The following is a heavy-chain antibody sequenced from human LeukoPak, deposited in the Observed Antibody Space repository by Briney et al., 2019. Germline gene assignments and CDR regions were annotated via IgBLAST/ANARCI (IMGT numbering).Heavy chain of an antibody. Sequence: SVKVSCKASGCTFSSYAMSWVRQAPGKGLEWMGGINHNFGTDSYAQKSQGGVTITTDDSTSTDYIELTRLRHEDTAGYYCARDLCTVRLVESYYYYYMDVWGKGTTVTVSS. CDR3: ARDLCTVRLVESYYYYYMDV. J-gene: IGHJ6*03. D-gene: IGHD3-10*01. CDR1: GCTFSSYA. CDR2: INHNFGTD. V-gene: IGHV1-69*05.